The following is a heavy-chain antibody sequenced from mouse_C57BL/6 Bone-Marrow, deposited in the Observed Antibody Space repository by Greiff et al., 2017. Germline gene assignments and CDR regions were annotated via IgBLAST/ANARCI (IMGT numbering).Heavy chain of an antibody. D-gene: IGHD2-2*01. V-gene: IGHV1-82*01. CDR3: ARELCLRRTWFAY. CDR2: IYPGDGDT. J-gene: IGHJ3*01. Sequence: VQLQQSGPELVKPGASVKISCKASGYAFSSSWMNWVKQRPGKGLEWIGRIYPGDGDTNYNGKFKGKATLTADKSSSTAYMQLSSLTSEDSAVYFCARELCLRRTWFAYWGQGTLVTVAA. CDR1: GYAFSSSW.